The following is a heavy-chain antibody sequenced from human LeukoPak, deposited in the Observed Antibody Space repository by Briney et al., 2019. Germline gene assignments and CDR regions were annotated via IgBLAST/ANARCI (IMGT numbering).Heavy chain of an antibody. D-gene: IGHD3-22*01. CDR1: GFTFSDYY. CDR2: ISSSGSTI. CDR3: ARGFSTMISAPLAFDI. V-gene: IGHV3-11*04. Sequence: GGSLRLSCAASGFTFSDYYMSWIRQAPGKGLEWVSYISSSGSTIYYADSVKGRFTISRDNDKNTLYLQMNSLRAEDTAVYYCARGFSTMISAPLAFDIWGQGTMVTVSS. J-gene: IGHJ3*02.